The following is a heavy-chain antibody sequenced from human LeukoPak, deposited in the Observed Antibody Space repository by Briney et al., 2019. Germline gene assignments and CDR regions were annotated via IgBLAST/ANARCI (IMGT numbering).Heavy chain of an antibody. Sequence: SETLSLTCTVSGGSISITSYYWGWIRQPPGKGLEWIGSMYSSGSTYYNPTLKSRVTISVDTSKNQFSLKLSSVTAADTAVYYCARGPPDCSSTSCYAFDAFDIWGQGTMVTVSS. V-gene: IGHV4-39*07. CDR3: ARGPPDCSSTSCYAFDAFDI. J-gene: IGHJ3*02. D-gene: IGHD2-2*01. CDR1: GGSISITSYY. CDR2: MYSSGST.